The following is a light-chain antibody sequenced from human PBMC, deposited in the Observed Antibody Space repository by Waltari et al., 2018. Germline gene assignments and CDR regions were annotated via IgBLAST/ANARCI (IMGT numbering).Light chain of an antibody. CDR3: CSYAGSITWV. Sequence: QSALTQPASVSGSPGQSITISCTGTSSDVGSYNLVSWYQQHPGKAPKLIIYEGSKRPAGVSALFSGSKSGNTASLTISGLHAEDEADYYCCSYAGSITWVFGGGTKLTVL. V-gene: IGLV2-23*01. J-gene: IGLJ3*02. CDR2: EGS. CDR1: SSDVGSYNL.